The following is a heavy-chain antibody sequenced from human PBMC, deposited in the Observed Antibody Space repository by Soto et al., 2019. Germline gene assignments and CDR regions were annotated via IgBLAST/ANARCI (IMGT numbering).Heavy chain of an antibody. D-gene: IGHD6-13*01. V-gene: IGHV1-18*01. CDR2: ISGYNGDT. Sequence: QVQLVQSGAEVKKPGASVKVSCKATGYRFTAFGLIWVRQAPGQGVEWMGWISGYNGDTNYAQNLQGRVTMTTATSTSPVSMELRSLKSGDTAVDYCARAEAYRSSWYGMDGWGQGTTVIVS. CDR1: GYRFTAFG. CDR3: ARAEAYRSSWYGMDG. J-gene: IGHJ6*02.